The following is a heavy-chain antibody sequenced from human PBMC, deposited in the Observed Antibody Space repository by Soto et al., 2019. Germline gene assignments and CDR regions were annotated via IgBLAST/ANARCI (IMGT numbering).Heavy chain of an antibody. CDR1: GGSFSGYY. CDR2: INHSGST. V-gene: IGHV4-34*01. Sequence: QVQLQQWGAGLLKPSETLSLTCAVYGGSFSGYYWSWIRQPPGKGLEWIGEINHSGSTNYNPSLKSRVTISVDTSKNQFSLKLSSVTAADTAVYYCARGSHPKTGLTNIVVVVAATFFNYWGQGTLVTVSS. CDR3: ARGSHPKTGLTNIVVVVAATFFNY. J-gene: IGHJ4*02. D-gene: IGHD2-15*01.